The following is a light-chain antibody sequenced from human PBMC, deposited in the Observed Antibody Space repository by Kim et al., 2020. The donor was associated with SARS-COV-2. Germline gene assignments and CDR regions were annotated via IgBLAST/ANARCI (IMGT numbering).Light chain of an antibody. CDR1: QSISSY. J-gene: IGKJ4*01. V-gene: IGKV1-39*01. Sequence: DIQMTQSPSSLSASVGDRVTITCRASQSISSYLNWYQQKPGKAPKLLIYAASSLQSGVPSRFSGSGSGTDFTLTISSLQPEDFATYNCQQSYSTPPSFGGGTTVDIK. CDR2: AAS. CDR3: QQSYSTPPS.